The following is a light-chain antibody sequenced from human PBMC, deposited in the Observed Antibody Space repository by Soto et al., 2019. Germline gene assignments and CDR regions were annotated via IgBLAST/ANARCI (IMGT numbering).Light chain of an antibody. Sequence: EIVMTQSPATLSVSPGERATLSCRASQSVSSNLAWYQQKPGQAPRLLTRATGIPARFSGSGSGTEFTLTISSLQSEDFAVYYCQQYNNWPPETFGQGTKVEI. CDR1: QSVSSN. CDR3: QQYNNWPPET. V-gene: IGKV3-15*01. J-gene: IGKJ1*01.